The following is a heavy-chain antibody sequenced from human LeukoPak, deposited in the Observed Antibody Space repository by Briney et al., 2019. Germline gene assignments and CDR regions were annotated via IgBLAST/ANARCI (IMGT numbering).Heavy chain of an antibody. V-gene: IGHV3-53*01. Sequence: GGSLRLSCSASGFTVSSNYMSWVRQAPGKGLEWVSVIYSGGSTYYADSLRGRFTISRDNSKNTLYLQMNSLRAEDTAVYYCAKHDSSGFDAFDIWGQGTMVTVSS. J-gene: IGHJ3*02. D-gene: IGHD6-25*01. CDR2: IYSGGST. CDR1: GFTVSSNY. CDR3: AKHDSSGFDAFDI.